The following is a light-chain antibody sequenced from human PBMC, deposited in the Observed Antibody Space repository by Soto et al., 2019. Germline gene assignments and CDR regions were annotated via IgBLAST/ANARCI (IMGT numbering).Light chain of an antibody. CDR2: GGS. CDR1: QSVSSSY. V-gene: IGKV3-20*01. Sequence: ELVLTQSPGTLSLSPGERATLSCRASQSVSSSYLAWYQQKPGQAPSLLIYGGSSRATGIPDRFSGSGSGTNFTLTISRLEPEDFAVYYCQQYGDSIFTFGPGTKVDIK. CDR3: QQYGDSIFT. J-gene: IGKJ3*01.